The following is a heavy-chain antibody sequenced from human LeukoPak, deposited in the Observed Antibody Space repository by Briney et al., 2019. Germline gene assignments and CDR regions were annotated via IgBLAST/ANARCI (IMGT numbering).Heavy chain of an antibody. Sequence: ASVKVFCKASGYTFINYDINWVRQATGQGLEWMGWMNPNNGRTGYAQKFQGRVTMTRNSSISTAYMELNTLTSDDTAVYYCARGSWITGTTSYYYHMDVWGKGTTVTVSS. CDR2: MNPNNGRT. V-gene: IGHV1-8*01. CDR3: ARGSWITGTTSYYYHMDV. D-gene: IGHD1-7*01. CDR1: GYTFINYD. J-gene: IGHJ6*03.